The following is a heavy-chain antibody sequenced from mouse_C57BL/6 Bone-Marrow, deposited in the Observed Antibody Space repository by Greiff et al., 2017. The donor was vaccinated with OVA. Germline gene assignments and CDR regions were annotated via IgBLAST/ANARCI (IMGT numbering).Heavy chain of an antibody. CDR3: ARKGAYYSNYVDAMDD. V-gene: IGHV5-16*01. CDR1: GFTFSDYY. D-gene: IGHD2-5*01. CDR2: INYDGSST. J-gene: IGHJ4*01. Sequence: EVQLVESEGGLVQPGSSMKLSCTASGFTFSDYYMAWVRQVPEKGLEWVANINYDGSSTYYLASLKSRFIISRDNAKNILYLQMSSLKSEDTATYYCARKGAYYSNYVDAMDDWGQGTSVTVSS.